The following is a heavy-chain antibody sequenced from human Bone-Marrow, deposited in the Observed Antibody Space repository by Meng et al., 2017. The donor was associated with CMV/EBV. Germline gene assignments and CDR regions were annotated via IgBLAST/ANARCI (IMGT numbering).Heavy chain of an antibody. V-gene: IGHV4-39*07. D-gene: IGHD3-3*01. CDR3: ARDFGDFGMDC. J-gene: IGHJ6*02. CDR2: IYYSGST. CDR1: GGSISSSSYY. Sequence: ESLMISCTVSGGSISSSSYYWGWIRQPPGKGLEWIGSIYYSGSTYHNPSLKSRVTISVDTSKNQFSLKLSSVTAADTAVYYCARDFGDFGMDCWGQGTTVTVSS.